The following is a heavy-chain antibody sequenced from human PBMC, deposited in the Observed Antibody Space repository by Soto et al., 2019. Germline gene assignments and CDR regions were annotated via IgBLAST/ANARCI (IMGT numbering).Heavy chain of an antibody. D-gene: IGHD3-22*01. J-gene: IGHJ4*02. CDR3: ARGSDNSGYYPFVY. CDR2: INAGNGNT. CDR1: GYTFSSYT. Sequence: ASVKVSCKASGYTFSSYTMHWVRQAPGQRLEWMGWINAGNGNTKYSQKFQGRVTITRDTSANTAYMEVSSLRSEDTAVYYCARGSDNSGYYPFVYWAQGTLVTVSS. V-gene: IGHV1-3*01.